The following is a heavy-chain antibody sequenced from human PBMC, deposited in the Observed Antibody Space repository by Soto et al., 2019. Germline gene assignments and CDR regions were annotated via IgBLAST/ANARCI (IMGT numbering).Heavy chain of an antibody. CDR3: ARDIDSYGDYNLVYFDY. V-gene: IGHV3-21*01. D-gene: IGHD4-17*01. J-gene: IGHJ4*02. CDR2: ISSSSSYI. CDR1: GFTFSSYS. Sequence: GGSLRLSCAASGFTFSSYSMNWVRQAPGKGLEWVSSISSSSSYIYYADSVKGRFTISRDNAKNSLYLQMNSLRAEDTAVYYCARDIDSYGDYNLVYFDYWGQGTLVTVSS.